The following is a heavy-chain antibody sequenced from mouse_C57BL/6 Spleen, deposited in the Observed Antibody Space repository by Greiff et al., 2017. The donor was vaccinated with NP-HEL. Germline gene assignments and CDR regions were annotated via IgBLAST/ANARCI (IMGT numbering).Heavy chain of an antibody. J-gene: IGHJ3*01. V-gene: IGHV14-2*01. Sequence: VQLQQSGAELVKPGASVKLSCTASGFNIKDYYMHWVKQRTEQGLEWIGRIDPEDGETKYAPKFPGKATITADTSSNTAYLQLSSLTSEDTAVYYCARTAQATGFAYWGQGTLVTVSA. CDR2: IDPEDGET. CDR3: ARTAQATGFAY. CDR1: GFNIKDYY. D-gene: IGHD3-2*02.